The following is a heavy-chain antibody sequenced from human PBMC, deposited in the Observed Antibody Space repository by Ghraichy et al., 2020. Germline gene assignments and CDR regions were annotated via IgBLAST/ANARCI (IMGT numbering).Heavy chain of an antibody. D-gene: IGHD6-19*01. CDR3: ATLAVAADY. CDR1: GGSISSSSYY. CDR2: IYYSGST. Sequence: SETLSLTCTVPGGSISSSSYYWGWIRQPPGKWLEWIGSIYYSGSTYYNPSLKSRVTISVDTSKNQFSLKLSSVTAADTAVYYCATLAVAADYWGQGTLVTVSP. J-gene: IGHJ4*02. V-gene: IGHV4-39*01.